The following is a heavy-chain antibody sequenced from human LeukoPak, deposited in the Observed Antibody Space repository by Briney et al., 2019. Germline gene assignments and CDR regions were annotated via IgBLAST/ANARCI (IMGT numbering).Heavy chain of an antibody. J-gene: IGHJ4*02. D-gene: IGHD3-10*01. CDR2: IIPIFGTA. CDR1: GGTFSSYA. CDR3: AREDTMVRSFL. V-gene: IGHV1-69*06. Sequence: SVKVSCKASGGTFSSYAISWVRQAPGQRLEWMGGIIPIFGTANYAQKFQGRVTITADKSTSTAYMELSSLRSEDTAVYYCAREDTMVRSFLWGQGTLVTVSS.